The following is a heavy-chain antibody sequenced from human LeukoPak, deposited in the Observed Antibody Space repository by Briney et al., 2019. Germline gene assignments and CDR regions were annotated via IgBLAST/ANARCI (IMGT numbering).Heavy chain of an antibody. Sequence: SETLSLTCAVYGGSFSGYYWSWIRQPPGKGLEWIGEINHSGSTNYNPSLKSRVTISVGTSKNQFSLKLSSVTAADTAVYYCASTHYEYSSSSGTYYMDVWGKGTTVTVSS. D-gene: IGHD6-6*01. CDR3: ASTHYEYSSSSGTYYMDV. V-gene: IGHV4-34*01. CDR1: GGSFSGYY. CDR2: INHSGST. J-gene: IGHJ6*03.